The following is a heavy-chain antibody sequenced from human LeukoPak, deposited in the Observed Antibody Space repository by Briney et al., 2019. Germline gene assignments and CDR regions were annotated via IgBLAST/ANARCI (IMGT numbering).Heavy chain of an antibody. CDR1: QTNERREG. CDR2: IIDSGEST. D-gene: IGHD3-16*01. J-gene: IGHJ6*03. V-gene: IGHV3-23*01. CDR3: AKLGGQELHNYYVAV. Sequence: GSLRPSSATPQTNERREGKSCICRAPAKEQEKISGIIDSGESTYYANFAKGRFTISRDNSNNTLYLQMNSLRAEDTAVYYCAKLGGQELHNYYVAVWGKGTTVAVSS.